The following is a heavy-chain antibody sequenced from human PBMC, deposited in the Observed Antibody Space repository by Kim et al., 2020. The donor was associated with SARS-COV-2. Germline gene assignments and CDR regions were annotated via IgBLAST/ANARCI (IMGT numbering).Heavy chain of an antibody. CDR3: ARGAISGLIIANSVYARRAFDI. Sequence: SETLSLTCAVYGGSFSGYYWSWIRQPPGKGLEWIGEINHSGSTNYNPSLKSRVTISVDTSKNQFSLKLSSVTAADTAVYYCARGAISGLIIANSVYARRAFDIWGQGTMVTVSS. D-gene: IGHD5-12*01. J-gene: IGHJ3*02. V-gene: IGHV4-34*01. CDR2: INHSGST. CDR1: GGSFSGYY.